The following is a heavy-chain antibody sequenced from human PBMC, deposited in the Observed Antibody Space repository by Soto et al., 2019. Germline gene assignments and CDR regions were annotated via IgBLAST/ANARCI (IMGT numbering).Heavy chain of an antibody. CDR3: ARVRLAARKAYYYYYMDV. CDR2: IYYSGST. V-gene: IGHV4-59*01. J-gene: IGHJ6*03. D-gene: IGHD6-6*01. CDR1: GGSISSYY. Sequence: SETLSLTCTVSGGSISSYYWSWIRQPPGKGLEWIGYIYYSGSTNYNPSLKSRVTISVDTSKNQFSLKLSSVTAADTAVYYCARVRLAARKAYYYYYMDVWGKGTTVTVSS.